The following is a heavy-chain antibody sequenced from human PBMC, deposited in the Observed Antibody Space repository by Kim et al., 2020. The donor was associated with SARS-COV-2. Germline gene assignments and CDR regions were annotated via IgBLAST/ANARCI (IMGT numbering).Heavy chain of an antibody. CDR1: GFTFSSYD. J-gene: IGHJ6*02. D-gene: IGHD3-22*01. CDR3: ARGQVDSSGYSYADYYGMDV. Sequence: GGSLRLSCAASGFTFSSYDMHWVRQATGKGLEWVSAIGTAGDTYYPGSVKGRFTISRENAKNSLYLQMNSLRAGVTAVYYCARGQVDSSGYSYADYYGMDVWGQGTTVTVSS. CDR2: IGTAGDT. V-gene: IGHV3-13*04.